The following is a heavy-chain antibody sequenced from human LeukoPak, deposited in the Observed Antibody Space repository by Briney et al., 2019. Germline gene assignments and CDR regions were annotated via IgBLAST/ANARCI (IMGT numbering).Heavy chain of an antibody. V-gene: IGHV4-34*01. CDR1: GGSFSGYY. CDR3: ARGTGSSGWYVLPPLDY. D-gene: IGHD6-19*01. Sequence: KPSETLSLTCAVYGGSFSGYYWSWIRQPPGKGLEWIGEINHSGSTNYNPSLKSRVTISVDTSKNQFSLKLSSVTAADTAVYYCARGTGSSGWYVLPPLDYWGQGTLVTVSS. CDR2: INHSGST. J-gene: IGHJ4*02.